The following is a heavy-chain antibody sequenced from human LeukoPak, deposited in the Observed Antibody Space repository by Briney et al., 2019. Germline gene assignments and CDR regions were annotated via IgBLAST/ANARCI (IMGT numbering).Heavy chain of an antibody. V-gene: IGHV4-38-2*02. Sequence: KASETLSLTCTVSGYSISSGYYWGWIRQPPGKGLEWIGSIYHSGSTYYNPSLKSRVTISVDTSKNQFSLKLSSVTAADTAVYYCAREMYDSGGYRVSYFDYWGQGTLVTVSS. CDR2: IYHSGST. CDR3: AREMYDSGGYRVSYFDY. D-gene: IGHD3-22*01. J-gene: IGHJ4*02. CDR1: GYSISSGYY.